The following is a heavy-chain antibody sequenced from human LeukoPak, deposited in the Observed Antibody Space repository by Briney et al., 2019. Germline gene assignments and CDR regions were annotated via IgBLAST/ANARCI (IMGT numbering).Heavy chain of an antibody. CDR3: ARGQGYSAYDVHFDY. CDR1: GGTFSSYA. CDR2: IIPIFGTA. D-gene: IGHD5-12*01. J-gene: IGHJ4*02. Sequence: GSSVKVSCEASGGTFSSYAISWVRQAPGQGLEWMGGIIPIFGTANYAQKFQGRVTITADESTSTAYMELSSLRSEDTAVYYCARGQGYSAYDVHFDYWGQGALVTVSS. V-gene: IGHV1-69*01.